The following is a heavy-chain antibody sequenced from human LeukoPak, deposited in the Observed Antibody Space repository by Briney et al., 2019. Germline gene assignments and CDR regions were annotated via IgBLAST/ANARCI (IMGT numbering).Heavy chain of an antibody. Sequence: GGSLRLSCAASGLTFSNYWMNWARQAPGKGLEWVASINHNGNVNYYVDSVKGRFTISRDNAKNSLYLQMSNLRAEDTAVYFCARGGGLDVWGQGATVTVSS. CDR2: INHNGNVN. D-gene: IGHD3-16*01. V-gene: IGHV3-7*03. CDR3: ARGGGLDV. J-gene: IGHJ6*02. CDR1: GLTFSNYW.